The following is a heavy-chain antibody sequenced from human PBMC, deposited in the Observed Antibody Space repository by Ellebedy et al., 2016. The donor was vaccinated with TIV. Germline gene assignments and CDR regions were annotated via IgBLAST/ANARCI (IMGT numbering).Heavy chain of an antibody. CDR3: ARDLGYCSGGSCYSLDY. J-gene: IGHJ4*02. Sequence: SVKVSXKASGGTFSSYAISWVRQAPGQGLEWMGGIIPIFGTANYAQKFQGRVTITADESTSTAYMELSSLRSEDTAVYYCARDLGYCSGGSCYSLDYWGQGTLVTVSS. CDR1: GGTFSSYA. D-gene: IGHD2-15*01. CDR2: IIPIFGTA. V-gene: IGHV1-69*13.